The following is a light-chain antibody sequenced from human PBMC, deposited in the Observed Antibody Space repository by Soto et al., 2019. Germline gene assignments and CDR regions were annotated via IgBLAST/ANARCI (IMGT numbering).Light chain of an antibody. J-gene: IGKJ1*01. CDR2: EAS. Sequence: DIQMTQSPSTLSASVGDRVTITCRASQSISGRLAWYQQKPGKAPKFLIYEASTLQSGVPSRISGSGSGTEFTLTISSLQPDDFATYYCHQYYTYPQTFGQGTKVEVK. CDR3: HQYYTYPQT. V-gene: IGKV1-5*03. CDR1: QSISGR.